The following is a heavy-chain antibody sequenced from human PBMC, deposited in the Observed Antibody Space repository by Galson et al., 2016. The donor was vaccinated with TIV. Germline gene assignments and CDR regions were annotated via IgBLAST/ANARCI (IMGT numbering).Heavy chain of an antibody. J-gene: IGHJ6*03. Sequence: SVKVSCKASGYTFTGYFIHWVRQAPGQGLEWMGWINPNSGGTNYAQKFQGRVTMTRDTSISTAYIELSRLRSDDTAVYYCAREGAIEWLLSGYYFYYMDVWGKGTTVTVSS. V-gene: IGHV1-2*02. CDR2: INPNSGGT. CDR3: AREGAIEWLLSGYYFYYMDV. CDR1: GYTFTGYF. D-gene: IGHD3-3*01.